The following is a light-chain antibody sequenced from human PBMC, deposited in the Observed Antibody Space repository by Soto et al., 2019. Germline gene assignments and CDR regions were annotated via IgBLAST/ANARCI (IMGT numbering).Light chain of an antibody. Sequence: DIPMTQSPSSLSASEGDRVTITCRASQSSRSYLNWYQQKPGKAPNLLIYAASRLQSGVPSRFSGSGSGTDFTLTISCPQPEDFATYYGQQSSTTPWTFGQGTKVEIK. J-gene: IGKJ1*01. CDR1: QSSRSY. CDR2: AAS. V-gene: IGKV1-39*01. CDR3: QQSSTTPWT.